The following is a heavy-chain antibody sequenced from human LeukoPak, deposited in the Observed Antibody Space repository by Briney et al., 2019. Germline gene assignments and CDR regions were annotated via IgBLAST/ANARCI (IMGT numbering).Heavy chain of an antibody. V-gene: IGHV3-23*01. CDR1: GFTFSSYA. J-gene: IGHJ6*02. Sequence: PGGSLRLSCAASGFTFSSYAMSWVRQAPGKGLEWVSAISGSGGSTYYADSVKGRFTISRDNSKNTLYLQMNSLRAEDTAVYYCARDLVRGRYYYYGMDVWGQGTTVTVSS. CDR3: ARDLVRGRYYYYGMDV. D-gene: IGHD2-8*02. CDR2: ISGSGGST.